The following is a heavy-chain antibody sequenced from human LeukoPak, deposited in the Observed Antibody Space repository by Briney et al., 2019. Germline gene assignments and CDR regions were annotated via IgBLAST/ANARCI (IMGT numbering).Heavy chain of an antibody. CDR2: ISAYNGNT. V-gene: IGHV1-18*01. D-gene: IGHD5-12*01. J-gene: IGHJ4*02. Sequence: AASVKVSCKASGYTFTSYGISWVRQAPGQGLEWMGWISAYNGNTNYAQKLQGRVTMTTDTSTSTAYMELRSLRSDDTAVYYCARVPVRPYSGYGRFFDYWGQGTLVTVSS. CDR3: ARVPVRPYSGYGRFFDY. CDR1: GYTFTSYG.